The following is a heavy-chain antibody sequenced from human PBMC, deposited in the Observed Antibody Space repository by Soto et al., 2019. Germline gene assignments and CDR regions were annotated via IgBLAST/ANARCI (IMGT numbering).Heavy chain of an antibody. J-gene: IGHJ3*01. CDR3: TRHDSAGYCSGGSCYLA. D-gene: IGHD2-15*01. CDR1: GFTFSGSA. CDR2: IRSKANSYAT. Sequence: PGGSLRLSCAASGFTFSGSAMHWVRQASGKGLEWVGRIRSKANSYATAYAASVKGRFTISRDDSKNTAYLQMNSLKTEDTAVYYCTRHDSAGYCSGGSCYLAWGQGTMVTVSS. V-gene: IGHV3-73*01.